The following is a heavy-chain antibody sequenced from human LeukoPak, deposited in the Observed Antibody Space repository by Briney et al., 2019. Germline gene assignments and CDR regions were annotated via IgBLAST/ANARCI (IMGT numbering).Heavy chain of an antibody. CDR1: GGSFSGHY. J-gene: IGHJ3*02. CDR3: ARGRRSGSYFFARAFGI. CDR2: INHSGST. Sequence: SETLSLTCAVYGGSFSGHYWSWIRQPPGKGLEWIGEINHSGSTNYNPSLKSRVTISVDTSKNQFSLKLSSVTAADTAVYYCARGRRSGSYFFARAFGIWGQGTMVTVSS. V-gene: IGHV4-34*01. D-gene: IGHD1-26*01.